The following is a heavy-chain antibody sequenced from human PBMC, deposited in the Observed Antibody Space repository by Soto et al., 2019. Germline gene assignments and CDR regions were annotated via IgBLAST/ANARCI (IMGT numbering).Heavy chain of an antibody. CDR1: GFTFDDYA. D-gene: IGHD4-17*01. CDR2: ISWNGGSN. CDR3: AKGVDQQRAVDSDYDFDY. J-gene: IGHJ4*02. V-gene: IGHV3-9*01. Sequence: GGSLRLSCAASGFTFDDYALHWVRQAPGKGLEWVSGISWNGGSNSYADSVKGPFTISRDNAKNSLYLQMNSLRAEDTAAYYCAKGVDQQRAVDSDYDFDYWGQGTLVTVSS.